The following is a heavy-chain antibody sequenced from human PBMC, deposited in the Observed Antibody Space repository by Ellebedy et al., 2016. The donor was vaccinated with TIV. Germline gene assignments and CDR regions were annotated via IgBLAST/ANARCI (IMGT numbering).Heavy chain of an antibody. CDR3: ATDPDGVYGDTSAY. CDR1: GFTVRSKY. CDR2: IYSVGDT. Sequence: GGSLRLSCAVSGFTVRSKYMNWVRQAPGKGLEWVSLIYSVGDTYYTDSVKGRFTVSRDNSQNTLYLQMTSLRVDHTAVYYCATDPDGVYGDTSAYWGRGTLVTVSS. V-gene: IGHV3-53*01. J-gene: IGHJ4*02. D-gene: IGHD4-17*01.